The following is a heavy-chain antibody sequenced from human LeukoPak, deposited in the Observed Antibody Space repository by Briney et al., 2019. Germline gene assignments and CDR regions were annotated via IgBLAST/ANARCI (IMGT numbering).Heavy chain of an antibody. J-gene: IGHJ3*02. CDR3: AKGIAVGGTGDALDI. CDR2: IYHSGST. Sequence: SETLSLTCAVSGGSISSSNWWSWVRQPPGKGLEWIGEIYHSGSTNYNPSLKSRVTISVDKSKNQFSLKLSSVTAAGTAVYYCAKGIAVGGTGDALDIWGQGTMVTVSS. CDR1: GGSISSSNW. D-gene: IGHD6-19*01. V-gene: IGHV4-4*02.